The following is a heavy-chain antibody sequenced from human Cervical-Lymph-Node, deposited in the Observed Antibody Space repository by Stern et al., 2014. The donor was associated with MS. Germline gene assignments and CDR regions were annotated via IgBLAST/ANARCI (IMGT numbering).Heavy chain of an antibody. CDR3: ARQRYFDY. CDR2: IFPGGSDI. J-gene: IGHJ4*02. Sequence: MQLVQSGPEVKRPGESLKISCQASGYTFTSYWIGWVRQMPGKGLEWIAIIFPGGSDIRYSPSFQGQVTISADKSSSTPYLQWNNLKASDTAIYYCARQRYFDYWGQGTLVTVSS. CDR1: GYTFTSYW. V-gene: IGHV5-51*01.